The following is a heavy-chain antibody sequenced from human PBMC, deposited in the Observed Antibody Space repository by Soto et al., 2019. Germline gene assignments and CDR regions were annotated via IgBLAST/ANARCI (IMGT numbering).Heavy chain of an antibody. CDR3: ATYDVGTIIQDY. CDR2: IHLDGST. Sequence: VQLQQWGAGLLKPSETLSLTCAIYGGSFSTHSKSWVRQPPGKGLEWIGEIHLDGSTNYNPSLKSRVTISGDTSKNQFSLELSSLTAADTAVYYCATYDVGTIIQDYWAQGTLVTVSS. J-gene: IGHJ4*02. D-gene: IGHD2-21*02. V-gene: IGHV4-34*01. CDR1: GGSFSTHS.